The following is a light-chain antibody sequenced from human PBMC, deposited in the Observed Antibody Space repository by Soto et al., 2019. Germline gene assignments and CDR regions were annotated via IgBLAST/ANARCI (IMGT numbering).Light chain of an antibody. Sequence: QSVLTQPASVSGSPGQSITISCTGISSDIGTYNYVSWYQQHPDKAPKFIIYEGTNRPSGVSNRFSGSKSANTASLTISGLQAEDEADYYCSSYSSSTNLFVFGGGTQLTVL. CDR3: SSYSSSTNLFV. V-gene: IGLV2-14*01. CDR1: SSDIGTYNY. CDR2: EGT. J-gene: IGLJ7*01.